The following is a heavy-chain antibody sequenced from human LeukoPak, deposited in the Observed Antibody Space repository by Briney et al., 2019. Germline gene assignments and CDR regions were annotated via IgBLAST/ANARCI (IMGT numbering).Heavy chain of an antibody. CDR2: IYYSGST. J-gene: IGHJ4*02. D-gene: IGHD4-11*01. Sequence: TSETLSLTCTVSGGSISSGDYYWSWIRQPPGKGLEWIGYIYYSGSTYYNPSLKSRVTISVDTSKNQFSLKLSSVTAADTAVYYCAREPYSNYGQFDYWGQGTLVTVSS. CDR3: AREPYSNYGQFDY. CDR1: GGSISSGDYY. V-gene: IGHV4-30-4*08.